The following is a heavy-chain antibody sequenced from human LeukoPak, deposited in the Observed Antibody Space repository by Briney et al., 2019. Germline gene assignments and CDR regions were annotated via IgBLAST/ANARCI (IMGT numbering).Heavy chain of an antibody. Sequence: PGGSLRLSCAASGFTFSNAWMSWVRQAPGKGLEWVGRIKSKTDGGTTDYAAPVKGRFTISRDDSKNTLHLQMNSLKTEDTAVYYCTRAIRYCSGGSCSRWFDPWGQGTLVTVSS. CDR3: TRAIRYCSGGSCSRWFDP. J-gene: IGHJ5*02. CDR2: IKSKTDGGTT. V-gene: IGHV3-15*01. CDR1: GFTFSNAW. D-gene: IGHD2-15*01.